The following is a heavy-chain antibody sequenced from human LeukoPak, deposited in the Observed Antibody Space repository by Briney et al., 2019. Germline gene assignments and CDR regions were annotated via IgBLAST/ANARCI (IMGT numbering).Heavy chain of an antibody. V-gene: IGHV4-61*01. CDR1: GASVISGPHY. D-gene: IGHD7-27*01. CDR3: ARDNWGSLDY. Sequence: SETLSLTCSVSGASVISGPHYWSWIRQPPGKGLDWIGYGVYPESTNYNPSLKSRVTISVDTSKRQFSLQLRSVTAADTAIYYCARDNWGSLDYWGQGILVAVSS. CDR2: GVYPEST. J-gene: IGHJ4*02.